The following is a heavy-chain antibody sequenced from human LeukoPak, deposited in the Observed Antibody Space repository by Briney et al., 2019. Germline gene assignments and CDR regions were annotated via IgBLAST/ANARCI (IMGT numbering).Heavy chain of an antibody. Sequence: GGSLRLSCAASGFTFSSYGMHWVRQAPGKGLEWVAFIRYDGSNKYYADSVKGRFTISRDDAKNSLYLQMNSLRAEDTAVYYCARGAGADYWGQGTLVTVSS. CDR3: ARGAGADY. CDR1: GFTFSSYG. V-gene: IGHV3-30*02. J-gene: IGHJ4*02. D-gene: IGHD6-19*01. CDR2: IRYDGSNK.